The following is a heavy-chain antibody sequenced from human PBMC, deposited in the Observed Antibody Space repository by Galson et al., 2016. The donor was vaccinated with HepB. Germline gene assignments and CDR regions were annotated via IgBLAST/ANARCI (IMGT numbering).Heavy chain of an antibody. Sequence: SVKVSCKASGDTFSSSAISWVRQAPGQGLEWMGGVIPIFGSGNYAQKFQDRVTITADESASTAYMELSNLRSEDTAVYYGARYSRSWYPEARVYYYGMDVWGHGPTLPVSS. CDR1: GDTFSSSA. D-gene: IGHD6-13*01. J-gene: IGHJ6*02. CDR3: ARYSRSWYPEARVYYYGMDV. CDR2: VIPIFGSG. V-gene: IGHV1-69*13.